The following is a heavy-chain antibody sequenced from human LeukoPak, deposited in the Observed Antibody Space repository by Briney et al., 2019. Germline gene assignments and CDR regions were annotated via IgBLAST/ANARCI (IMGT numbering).Heavy chain of an antibody. CDR3: ARSTATMVRGVPGWFDP. Sequence: SETLSLTCSVSGGSLSNYYWSWIRQPPGKGLEWIGYIYYSGSTNYNPSLKSRVTISVDTSKNQFSLKLSSVTAADTAVYYCARSTATMVRGVPGWFDPWGQGTLVTVSS. CDR2: IYYSGST. J-gene: IGHJ5*02. V-gene: IGHV4-59*01. CDR1: GGSLSNYY. D-gene: IGHD3-10*01.